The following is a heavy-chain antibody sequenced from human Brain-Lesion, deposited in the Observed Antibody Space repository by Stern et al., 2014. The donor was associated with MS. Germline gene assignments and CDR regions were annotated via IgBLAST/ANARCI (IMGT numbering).Heavy chain of an antibody. V-gene: IGHV4-39*01. Sequence: QLVQSGPGLVKPSETLSLTCSVSGGSISSSTYYWGWIRQPPGKGLEWIGSIYYSGTTYYNPSLKSRVTIDTSTNHFSLRLTSVTAADTAVYYCARHDGWLPHYWSQGTLVTVSS. D-gene: IGHD5-12*01. CDR1: GGSISSSTYY. CDR2: IYYSGTT. CDR3: ARHDGWLPHY. J-gene: IGHJ4*02.